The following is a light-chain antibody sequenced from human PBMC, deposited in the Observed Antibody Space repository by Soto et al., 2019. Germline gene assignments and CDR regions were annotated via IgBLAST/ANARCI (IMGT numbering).Light chain of an antibody. V-gene: IGKV4-1*01. Sequence: DIVMTQSPDSLAVSLGERATINCKSSESVLYSSNNKNYLAWYQQKQGQPPKXXXYWASTRESGVPDRFSGSVSGTDGTITISSLQAEDGSVYYCQQSYSTPLTFGGGAKVDIK. CDR3: QQSYSTPLT. J-gene: IGKJ4*01. CDR2: WAS. CDR1: ESVLYSSNNKNY.